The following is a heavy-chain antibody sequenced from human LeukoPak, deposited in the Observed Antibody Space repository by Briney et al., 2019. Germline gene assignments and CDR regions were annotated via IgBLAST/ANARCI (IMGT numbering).Heavy chain of an antibody. J-gene: IGHJ4*02. CDR2: IYYSGSP. D-gene: IGHD3-10*01. Sequence: SETLSLTCTVSGGSVSSGSYYWSWIRQPPGKGLEWIGYIYYSGSPNYNPSLKSRVTISVDTSKNQFSLKLSSVTAADTAVYYCARAGSYYYGSGSWVDYRGQGTLVTVSS. CDR3: ARAGSYYYGSGSWVDY. CDR1: GGSVSSGSYY. V-gene: IGHV4-61*01.